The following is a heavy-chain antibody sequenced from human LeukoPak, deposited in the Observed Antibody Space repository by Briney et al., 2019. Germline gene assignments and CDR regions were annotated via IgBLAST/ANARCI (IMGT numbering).Heavy chain of an antibody. Sequence: ASVKVSCKASGYTFTSYGISWVRQAPGQGLGWMGWISAYNGNTNYAQKLQGRVTMTTDTSTSTAYMELRSLTSDDTAVYYCARGELPELGYIAGQGSTGDYYYYMDVWGKGTTVTVSS. CDR2: ISAYNGNT. CDR3: ARGELPELGYIAGQGSTGDYYYYMDV. D-gene: IGHD1-26*01. V-gene: IGHV1-18*01. CDR1: GYTFTSYG. J-gene: IGHJ6*03.